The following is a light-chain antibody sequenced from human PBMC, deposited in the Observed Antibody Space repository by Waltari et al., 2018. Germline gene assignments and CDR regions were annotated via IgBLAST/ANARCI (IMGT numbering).Light chain of an antibody. J-gene: IGKJ1*01. CDR1: QGINTW. CDR3: QQANSSPLT. V-gene: IGKV1-12*01. Sequence: DIQMTQSPSSVSASVGDRVTITCRASQGINTWLAWYQQKPGKVPKLLIYTTSSLQTGVPSRFSGSGSGTDFTLTISSLQPEDFATYYCQQANSSPLTFGQGTKVEVK. CDR2: TTS.